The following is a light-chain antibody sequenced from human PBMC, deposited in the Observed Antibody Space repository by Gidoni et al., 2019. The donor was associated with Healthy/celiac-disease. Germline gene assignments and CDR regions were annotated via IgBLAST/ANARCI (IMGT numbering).Light chain of an antibody. CDR3: QQRSNWT. CDR1: QSVSSY. CDR2: DAS. V-gene: IGKV3-11*01. Sequence: TVLTQSPATLSLSAGERATLPCRASQSVSSYLAWYQQKPGQAPRLLIYDASNRATGITARFSGSGSGTDFTLTISSLELEDFAVYYCQQRSNWTFGQGTKVEIK. J-gene: IGKJ1*01.